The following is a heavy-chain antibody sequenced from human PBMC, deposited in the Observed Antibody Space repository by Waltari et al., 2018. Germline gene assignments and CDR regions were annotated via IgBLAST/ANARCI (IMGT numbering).Heavy chain of an antibody. J-gene: IGHJ6*02. CDR3: ARGSDSSSWYYYYYGMDV. Sequence: QVQLVQSGAEVKKPGASVKVSCKASGYTFTSYDINWVRQATGQGLEWMGWMKPNSGNTGYAQKFQGRVTITRNTSISTAYMELSSLRSEDTAVYYCARGSDSSSWYYYYYGMDVWGQGTTVTVSS. CDR1: GYTFTSYD. CDR2: MKPNSGNT. V-gene: IGHV1-8*03. D-gene: IGHD6-13*01.